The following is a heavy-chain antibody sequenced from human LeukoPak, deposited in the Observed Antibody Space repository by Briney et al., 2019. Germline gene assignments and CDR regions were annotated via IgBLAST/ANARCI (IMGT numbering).Heavy chain of an antibody. CDR1: GFTFSSYS. Sequence: PGGSLRLSCEASGFTFSSYSMNWVRKAPGKGLEWVSYISSSSSTIYYADSVKGRFTISRDNAKNSLYLQMNSLRAEDTAVYYCARGIDYWGQGTLVTVSS. CDR2: ISSSSSTI. CDR3: ARGIDY. J-gene: IGHJ4*02. V-gene: IGHV3-48*01.